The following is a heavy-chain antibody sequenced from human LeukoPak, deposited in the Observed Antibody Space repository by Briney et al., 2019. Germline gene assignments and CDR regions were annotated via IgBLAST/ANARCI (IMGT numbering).Heavy chain of an antibody. J-gene: IGHJ4*02. CDR1: GFTFSRYA. Sequence: GGALRLSCSASGFTFSRYAMLWVRQAPGKGLEYVSAISTSGGSTYYADSVKGRFTISSDNSKNTLYPQMSSLRDEDTAVYYCVGGFYWGQGTLVTVSS. CDR2: ISTSGGST. CDR3: VGGFY. V-gene: IGHV3-64D*06. D-gene: IGHD3-16*01.